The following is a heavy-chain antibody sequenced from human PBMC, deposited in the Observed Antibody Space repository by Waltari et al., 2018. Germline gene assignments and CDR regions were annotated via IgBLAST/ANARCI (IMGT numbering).Heavy chain of an antibody. CDR3: ARERHNRIAEPLDY. D-gene: IGHD6-13*01. CDR2: IIPILGIA. V-gene: IGHV1-69*04. J-gene: IGHJ4*02. Sequence: QVQLVQSGAEVKKPGSSVKVSCKASGGTFSSYAISWVRPPPGQGLEWMGGIIPILGIANYAQKFQGRVTITADESTSTAYMELSSLRSEDTAVYYCARERHNRIAEPLDYWGQGTLVTVSS. CDR1: GGTFSSYA.